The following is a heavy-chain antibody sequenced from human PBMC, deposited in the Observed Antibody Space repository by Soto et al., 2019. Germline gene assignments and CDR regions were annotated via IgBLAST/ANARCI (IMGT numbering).Heavy chain of an antibody. J-gene: IGHJ6*02. CDR1: VYTFTGYY. CDR2: INPNRGGT. V-gene: IGHV1-2*04. D-gene: IGHD3-3*01. Sequence: GASVKVCCKASVYTFTGYYMHWVRQAPGQGLEWMGWINPNRGGTSHAQKFQGWVTMTRDTSISTAYMELSRLRSDDTAVYYCARANYDFWSGLPYYYYGMDVWGQGTTVTVSS. CDR3: ARANYDFWSGLPYYYYGMDV.